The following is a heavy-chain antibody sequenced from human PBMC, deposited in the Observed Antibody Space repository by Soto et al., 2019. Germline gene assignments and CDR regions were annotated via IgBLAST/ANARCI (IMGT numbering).Heavy chain of an antibody. Sequence: PGGSLRLSCAASGFTFSSFSMNWVRQAPGKGLEWVSYISSSSSTIYYADSVKGRFTISRDNAKNSLYLQMNSLRDEDTAVYYCARDEIYLLWFGESSYGMDVWGQGTTVTVSS. J-gene: IGHJ6*02. CDR2: ISSSSSTI. V-gene: IGHV3-48*02. CDR1: GFTFSSFS. D-gene: IGHD3-10*01. CDR3: ARDEIYLLWFGESSYGMDV.